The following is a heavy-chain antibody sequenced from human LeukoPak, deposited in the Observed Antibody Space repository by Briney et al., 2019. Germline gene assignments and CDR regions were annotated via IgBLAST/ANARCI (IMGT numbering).Heavy chain of an antibody. J-gene: IGHJ4*02. D-gene: IGHD6-19*01. V-gene: IGHV4-59*01. Sequence: SETLSLTCTVSGGSISSNYWSWIRQPPGKGLEWIGYIFYRGSTNSDPSLKSRVTISVDTSKNQFSLKLSSVTAADTAVYYCARGIAVAGLFDYWGQGTLVTVSS. CDR3: ARGIAVAGLFDY. CDR1: GGSISSNY. CDR2: IFYRGST.